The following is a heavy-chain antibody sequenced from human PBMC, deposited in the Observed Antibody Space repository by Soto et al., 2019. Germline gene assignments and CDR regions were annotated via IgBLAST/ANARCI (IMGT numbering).Heavy chain of an antibody. Sequence: ASVKVSFKASGYTFTSYAMHWVRQAPGQRLEWMGWINAGNGNTKYSQRFQGRVTITRDTSASTAYMELSSLRSEDTAVYYCARDTCGGDCLFDYWGQGTLVTVSS. V-gene: IGHV1-3*01. D-gene: IGHD2-21*02. J-gene: IGHJ4*02. CDR2: INAGNGNT. CDR3: ARDTCGGDCLFDY. CDR1: GYTFTSYA.